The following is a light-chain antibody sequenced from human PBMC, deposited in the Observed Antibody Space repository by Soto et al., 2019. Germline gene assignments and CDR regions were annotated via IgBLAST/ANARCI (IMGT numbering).Light chain of an antibody. CDR1: QSVSSNY. V-gene: IGKV3-20*01. Sequence: EIVLTQSPGTLSLSPGERATLSCRASQSVSSNYLAWYQRKPGQAPRLLIYGASSRAIDIPNRFSGSGSGTDFTLTITRLEPEDFAVYYCQQYGSSPPSFGHGTKVEI. CDR3: QQYGSSPPS. J-gene: IGKJ1*01. CDR2: GAS.